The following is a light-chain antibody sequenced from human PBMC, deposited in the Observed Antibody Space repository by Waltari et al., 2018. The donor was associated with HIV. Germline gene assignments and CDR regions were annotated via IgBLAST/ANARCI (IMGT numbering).Light chain of an antibody. CDR3: QAWDSTTAAV. J-gene: IGLJ1*01. Sequence: SYELTQPPSVSVSPGQTASITCSGDKLGDKYACWYQQKPGQSPVLVIYQDSKRPSGISERFSGSNSGNTATLTISGTQAMDEADYYCQAWDSTTAAVFGTGTKVTVL. CDR2: QDS. CDR1: KLGDKY. V-gene: IGLV3-1*01.